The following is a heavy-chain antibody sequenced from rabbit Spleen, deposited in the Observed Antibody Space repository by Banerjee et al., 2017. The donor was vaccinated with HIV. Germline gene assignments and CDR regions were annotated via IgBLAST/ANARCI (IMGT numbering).Heavy chain of an antibody. CDR2: IASGSSGDT. CDR1: GFSFNNRYY. D-gene: IGHD2-1*01. CDR3: ARGSATMTMVITGYYLSL. Sequence: QSLEESGGDLVKPGASLTLTCTASGFSFNNRYYMCWVRQAPGKGLEWVACIASGSSGDTYYASWAKGRFTISKTSSTTVTLQMTSLTAADTATYFCARGSATMTMVITGYYLSLWGPGTLVTVS. V-gene: IGHV1S40*01. J-gene: IGHJ4*01.